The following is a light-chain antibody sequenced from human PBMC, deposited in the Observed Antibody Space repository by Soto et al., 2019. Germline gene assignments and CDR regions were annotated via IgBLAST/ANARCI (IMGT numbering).Light chain of an antibody. CDR3: QQYGSSPKT. CDR2: GAS. V-gene: IGKV3-20*01. J-gene: IGKJ1*01. CDR1: QRVSGSY. Sequence: EIVLTQSPGTLSLSPGERATLSCRASQRVSGSYLAWYQQKPGQAPSLLIYGASTRATGIPDRFSGGGSGTDFTLTISRLEPEDFAVYYCQQYGSSPKTFGQGTKVAIK.